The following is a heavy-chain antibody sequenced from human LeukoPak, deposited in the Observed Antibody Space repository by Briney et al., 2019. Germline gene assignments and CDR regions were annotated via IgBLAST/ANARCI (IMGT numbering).Heavy chain of an antibody. CDR3: ASARLGSGLEGAFDI. CDR2: IYYSGST. J-gene: IGHJ3*02. Sequence: PSETPSLTCTVSGGSISSYFWSWIRQPPGMGLEWIGYIYYSGSTNYNPSLKSRVTISVDTSKNQFSLKLSSVTAADTAVYHCASARLGSGLEGAFDIWGQGTMVTVSS. V-gene: IGHV4-59*01. D-gene: IGHD3-10*01. CDR1: GGSISSYF.